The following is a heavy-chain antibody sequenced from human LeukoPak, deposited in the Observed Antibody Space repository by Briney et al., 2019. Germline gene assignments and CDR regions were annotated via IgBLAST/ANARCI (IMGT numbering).Heavy chain of an antibody. J-gene: IGHJ4*02. Sequence: GGSLRLSCAASGFTFSSYGMHWVRQAPGKGLEWVTFIRSDGSDKYHADSVKGRFTISRDNSKNTLYLQMNSLRAEDTAVYYCAKRKDGYNPGDYFDYWGQGTLVTVSS. D-gene: IGHD5-24*01. CDR3: AKRKDGYNPGDYFDY. V-gene: IGHV3-30*02. CDR2: IRSDGSDK. CDR1: GFTFSSYG.